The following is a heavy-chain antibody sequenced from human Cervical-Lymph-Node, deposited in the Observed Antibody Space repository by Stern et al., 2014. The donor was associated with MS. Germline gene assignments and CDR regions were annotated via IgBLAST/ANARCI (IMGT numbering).Heavy chain of an antibody. D-gene: IGHD5-24*01. J-gene: IGHJ4*02. CDR1: GGSISRGEYY. CDR2: IHYSGTT. Sequence: VQLVESGPGLVKPSQTLSLTCAVSGGSISRGEYYWSWIRQSPGKGLEWIGYIHYSGTTYYNPSLKSRVTISVDTSKNQFSLKLSSVTAADTAVYYCSRDADAYSLVFGYWGRGTLVTVSS. V-gene: IGHV4-30-4*01. CDR3: SRDADAYSLVFGY.